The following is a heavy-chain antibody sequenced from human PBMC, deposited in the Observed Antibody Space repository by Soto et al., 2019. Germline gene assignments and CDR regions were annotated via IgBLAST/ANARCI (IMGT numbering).Heavy chain of an antibody. V-gene: IGHV3-74*01. CDR2: IYLDGSGT. Sequence: EVHLVESGGGLVQPGGSLRLSCAASGFTYTNYWMHWVRQVPGKGLVWVSRIYLDGSGTSYADSVKGRFTISRDNAKNTLYLQMNSLRAEDSAVYYCGTAFEYWGQGTLVTVSS. CDR1: GFTYTNYW. CDR3: GTAFEY. J-gene: IGHJ4*02.